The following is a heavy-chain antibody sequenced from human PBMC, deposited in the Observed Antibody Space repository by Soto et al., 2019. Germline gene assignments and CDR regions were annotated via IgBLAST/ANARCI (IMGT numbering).Heavy chain of an antibody. CDR1: GYSFTSYW. Sequence: GESLKISCKGSGYSFTSYWISWVRQMPGKGLEWMGRIDPSDSYTNYSPSFQGHVTISADKSISTAYLQWSSLKASDTAMYYCATHRFCSSTSCSREGGDYWGQGTLVTVSS. J-gene: IGHJ4*02. CDR2: IDPSDSYT. D-gene: IGHD2-2*01. CDR3: ATHRFCSSTSCSREGGDY. V-gene: IGHV5-10-1*01.